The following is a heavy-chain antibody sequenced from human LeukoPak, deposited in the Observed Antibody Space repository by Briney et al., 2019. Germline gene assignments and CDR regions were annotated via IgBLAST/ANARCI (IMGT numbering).Heavy chain of an antibody. D-gene: IGHD3-22*01. V-gene: IGHV3-64*02. Sequence: GGSLRLSCAASGFTFNKYPMHWVRQAPGKGVEYVSAISSNGVSTYYADSVKGRFTISRDDSKNTLYLQMGSLRAEDMAVYYCARVDFDGSSHYYDHWGQGTLVTVSS. CDR1: GFTFNKYP. J-gene: IGHJ5*02. CDR2: ISSNGVST. CDR3: ARVDFDGSSHYYDH.